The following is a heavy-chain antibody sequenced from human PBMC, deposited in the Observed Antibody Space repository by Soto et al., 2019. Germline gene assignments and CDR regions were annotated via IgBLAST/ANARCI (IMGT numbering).Heavy chain of an antibody. CDR3: ARSEESIVGATSRFDY. V-gene: IGHV1-69*13. CDR2: IIPIFGTA. Sequence: SVKVSCKASGGTFSSYAISWVRQAPGQGLEWMGGIIPIFGTANYAQKFQGRVTITADESTSTAYMELSSLRSEDTAVYYCARSEESIVGATSRFDYWGQGTLVTVS. CDR1: GGTFSSYA. J-gene: IGHJ4*02. D-gene: IGHD1-26*01.